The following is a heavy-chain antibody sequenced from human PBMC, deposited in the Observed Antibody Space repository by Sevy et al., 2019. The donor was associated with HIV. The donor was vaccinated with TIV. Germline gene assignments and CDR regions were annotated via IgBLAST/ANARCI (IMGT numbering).Heavy chain of an antibody. Sequence: GESLKISCKGSGYTFSNYWIGWVRQMPGKGLEWMGIIYPGDSDTRYSPSFQGQVTISSDKSISTAYLQWSSLKASDTAMYYCARRGYYDSSGYYTYGMDVWGQGTTVIVSS. CDR3: ARRGYYDSSGYYTYGMDV. CDR2: IYPGDSDT. J-gene: IGHJ6*02. D-gene: IGHD3-22*01. CDR1: GYTFSNYW. V-gene: IGHV5-51*01.